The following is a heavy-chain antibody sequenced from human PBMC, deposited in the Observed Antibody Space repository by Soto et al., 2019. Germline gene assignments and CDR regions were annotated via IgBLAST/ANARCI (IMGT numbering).Heavy chain of an antibody. CDR2: IAGSGSKI. J-gene: IGHJ3*02. V-gene: IGHV3-48*03. Sequence: GGSLRLSCAASGFTFSTYEMAWVRQAPGKGLEWVSYIAGSGSKIYYADPEKGRFTVSRDNARNSVYLQMKSLRADDTAVYYCASSRLRPGSPRSYSFHIWGRGTMVTVSS. CDR1: GFTFSTYE. D-gene: IGHD3-10*01. CDR3: ASSRLRPGSPRSYSFHI.